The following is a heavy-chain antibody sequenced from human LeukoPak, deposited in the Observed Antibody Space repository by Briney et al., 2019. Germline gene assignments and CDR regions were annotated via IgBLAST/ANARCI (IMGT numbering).Heavy chain of an antibody. D-gene: IGHD3-22*01. CDR1: GFTFSSYA. Sequence: GGSLRLSCAASGFTFSSYAMHWVRQAPGKGLEWVAVISYDGSNKYYADSVKGRFTIFRDNSKNTLYLQMNSLRAEDTAVYYCAKDLKSQRITMIVVVNTVDYWGQGTLVTVSS. J-gene: IGHJ4*02. CDR3: AKDLKSQRITMIVVVNTVDY. CDR2: ISYDGSNK. V-gene: IGHV3-30-3*01.